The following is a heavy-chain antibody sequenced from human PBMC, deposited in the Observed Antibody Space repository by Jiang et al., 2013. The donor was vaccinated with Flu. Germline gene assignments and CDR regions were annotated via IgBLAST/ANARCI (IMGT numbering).Heavy chain of an antibody. CDR3: ARTYSRSPDYFDY. CDR2: IFPGDSDT. V-gene: IGHV5-51*01. D-gene: IGHD6-6*01. Sequence: AWVRQMPGKGLEWMGIIFPGDSDTKYSPSFQGQVTMSADKSIRTAYLQWRSLKASDTAMYYCARTYSRSPDYFDYWGQGTLVTVSS. J-gene: IGHJ4*02.